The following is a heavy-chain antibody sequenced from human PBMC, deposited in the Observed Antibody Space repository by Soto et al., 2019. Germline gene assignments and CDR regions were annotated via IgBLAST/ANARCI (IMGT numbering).Heavy chain of an antibody. V-gene: IGHV3-23*01. CDR1: GFTFSSHA. CDR3: ARGLYYYDSSGYYGN. CDR2: LSDSGGSI. D-gene: IGHD3-22*01. Sequence: GGSLRLSCTASGFTFSSHAMTWVRQAPGKGLEWVSGLSDSGGSIYYADSVKGRFTISRDNAKNSLYLQMNSLRAEDTAVYYCARGLYYYDSSGYYGNWG. J-gene: IGHJ1*01.